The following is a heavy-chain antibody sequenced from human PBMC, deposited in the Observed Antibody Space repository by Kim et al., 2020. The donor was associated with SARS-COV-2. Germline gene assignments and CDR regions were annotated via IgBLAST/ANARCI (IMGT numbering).Heavy chain of an antibody. CDR1: GYTFTSYY. D-gene: IGHD2-21*02. J-gene: IGHJ3*02. CDR2: INPSGGST. Sequence: ASVKVSCKASGYTFTSYYMHWVRQAPGQGLEWMGIINPSGGSTSYAQKFQGRVTMTRDTSTSTVYMELSSLRSEDTAVYYCARGGGHIVVVTAIRGPDAFDIWGQGTMVTVSS. V-gene: IGHV1-46*01. CDR3: ARGGGHIVVVTAIRGPDAFDI.